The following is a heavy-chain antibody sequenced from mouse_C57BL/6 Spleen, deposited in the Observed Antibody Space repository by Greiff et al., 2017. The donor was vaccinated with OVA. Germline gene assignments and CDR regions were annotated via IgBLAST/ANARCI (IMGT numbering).Heavy chain of an antibody. CDR1: GYSITSGYY. V-gene: IGHV3-6*01. J-gene: IGHJ2*01. Sequence: EVQLQESGPGLVKPSQSLSLTCSVTGYSITSGYYWNWIRQFPGNKLEWMGYISYDGSNNYNPSLKNRISITRDTSKNQFFLKLNSVTTEDTATYDVASHYYGSSGYWGQGTTLTVSS. D-gene: IGHD1-1*01. CDR3: ASHYYGSSGY. CDR2: ISYDGSN.